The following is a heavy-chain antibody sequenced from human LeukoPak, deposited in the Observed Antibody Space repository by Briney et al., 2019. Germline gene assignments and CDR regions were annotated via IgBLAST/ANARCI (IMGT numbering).Heavy chain of an antibody. J-gene: IGHJ4*02. CDR2: IYYSGST. CDR3: ASGRVAVDY. CDR1: VGSISSYY. V-gene: IGHV4-59*01. Sequence: PSETLSLTCTVSVGSISSYYWSWIRQPPGKGLEWIGYIYYSGSTNYNPSLKSRVTISVDTSKNQFSLKLSSVTAADTAVYYCASGRVAVDYWGQGTLVTVSS. D-gene: IGHD6-19*01.